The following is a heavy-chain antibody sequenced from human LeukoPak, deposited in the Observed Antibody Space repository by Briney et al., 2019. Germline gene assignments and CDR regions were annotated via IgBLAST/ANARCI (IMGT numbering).Heavy chain of an antibody. J-gene: IGHJ5*02. CDR3: ARTLTGYSSSWYWFDP. D-gene: IGHD6-13*01. V-gene: IGHV4-59*01. CDR2: IYYSGSI. Sequence: SSETLSLTCTVSGGSISSYYWSWIRQPPGKGLEWIGYIYYSGSINYNPSLKSRVTISVDTSKNQFSLKLSSVTAADTAVYYCARTLTGYSSSWYWFDPWGQGTLVTVSS. CDR1: GGSISSYY.